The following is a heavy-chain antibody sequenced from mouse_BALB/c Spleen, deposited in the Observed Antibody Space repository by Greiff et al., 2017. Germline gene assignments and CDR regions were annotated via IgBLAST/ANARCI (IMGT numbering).Heavy chain of an antibody. Sequence: EVKVEESGGGLVKPGGSLKLSCAASGFTFSSYTMSWVRQTPEKRLEWVATISSGGSYTYYPDSVKGRFTISRDNAKNTLYLQMSSLKSEDTAMYYCTRRRENYGNYEGAMDYWGQGTSVTVSS. D-gene: IGHD2-1*01. CDR1: GFTFSSYT. CDR3: TRRRENYGNYEGAMDY. CDR2: ISSGGSYT. V-gene: IGHV5-6-4*01. J-gene: IGHJ4*01.